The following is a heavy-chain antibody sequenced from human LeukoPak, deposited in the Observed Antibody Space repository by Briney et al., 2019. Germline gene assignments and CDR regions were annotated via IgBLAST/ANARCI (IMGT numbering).Heavy chain of an antibody. CDR1: GFTFSSYS. Sequence: RGSLRLSCAASGFTFSSYSMNWVRQAPGKGLEWVSSISSSSSYIYYADSVEGRFTISRDNAKNSLYLQMNSLRAEDTAVYYCAREVTSYWYFDLWGRGTLVTVSS. CDR2: ISSSSSYI. J-gene: IGHJ2*01. CDR3: AREVTSYWYFDL. D-gene: IGHD4-17*01. V-gene: IGHV3-21*01.